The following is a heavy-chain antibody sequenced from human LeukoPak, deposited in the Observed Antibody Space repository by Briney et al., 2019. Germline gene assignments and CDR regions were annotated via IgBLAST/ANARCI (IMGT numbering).Heavy chain of an antibody. CDR1: GFTFSAYD. CDR3: FGPNNYYDSSGYYDAFDI. Sequence: PGGSLRLSCAASGFTFSAYDMTWVRQAPGKGLEWVSTIVVSGSDDNIYYADSVKGRFTISRDNSKNTLYLQMNSLRAEDTAVYYCFGPNNYYDSSGYYDAFDIWGQGTMVTVSS. V-gene: IGHV3-23*01. CDR2: IVVSGSDDNI. J-gene: IGHJ3*02. D-gene: IGHD3-22*01.